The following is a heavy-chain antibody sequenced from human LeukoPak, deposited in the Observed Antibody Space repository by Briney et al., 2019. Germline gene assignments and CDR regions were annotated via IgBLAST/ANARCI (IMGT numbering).Heavy chain of an antibody. Sequence: PGGSLRLSCTASESTFSSFPMSWVRQAPGRGLEWMSSISSSGSHIYYADSLKGRFTVSRDSAKNSLYVQMNSVRAEDTAVYYCAKIGVSGHWYFDLWGRGTLVTVSS. J-gene: IGHJ2*01. D-gene: IGHD5/OR15-5a*01. CDR2: ISSSGSHI. V-gene: IGHV3-21*01. CDR1: ESTFSSFP. CDR3: AKIGVSGHWYFDL.